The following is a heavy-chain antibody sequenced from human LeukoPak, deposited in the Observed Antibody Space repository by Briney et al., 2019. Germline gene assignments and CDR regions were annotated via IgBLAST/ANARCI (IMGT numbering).Heavy chain of an antibody. V-gene: IGHV1-58*01. CDR2: IVVGSGNT. CDR1: GFTFTSSA. D-gene: IGHD3-3*02. J-gene: IGHJ2*01. CDR3: AADHHFISSYWYFDL. Sequence: SVKVSCKASGFTFTSSAVQWVRQARGQRLEWIGWIVVGSGNTNYAQKFQERVTITRDMSTSTAYMELSSLRSEDTAVYYCAADHHFISSYWYFDLWGRGTLVTVSS.